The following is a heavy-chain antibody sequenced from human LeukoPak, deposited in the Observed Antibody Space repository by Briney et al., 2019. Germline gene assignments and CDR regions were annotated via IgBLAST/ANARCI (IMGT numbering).Heavy chain of an antibody. CDR3: ARDKARSYGRYFDP. V-gene: IGHV4-59*01. Sequence: SETLSLTCSVAGGSISTYYWNWLRQTPGKGLEWIGHIANGNTDYNPSLKSRVTISVDTSKNQFSLKLTSVTAADTAVYYCARDKARSYGRYFDPWGQGALVIVSS. CDR2: IANGNT. J-gene: IGHJ5*02. CDR1: GGSISTYY. D-gene: IGHD5-18*01.